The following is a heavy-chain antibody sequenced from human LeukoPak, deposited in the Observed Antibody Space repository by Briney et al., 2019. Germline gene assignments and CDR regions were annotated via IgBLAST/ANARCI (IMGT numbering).Heavy chain of an antibody. CDR1: GGTFSSYA. CDR2: IIPIFGTA. V-gene: IGHV1-69*13. D-gene: IGHD2-21*02. Sequence: SVKVSCKASGGTFSSYAISWVRQAPGQGLEWMGGIIPIFGTANYAEKFQGRVTITADESTSTAYMELSSLRSEDTAVYYCARGPDIVVVTAPIYYYYGMDVWGQGTTVTVSS. J-gene: IGHJ6*02. CDR3: ARGPDIVVVTAPIYYYYGMDV.